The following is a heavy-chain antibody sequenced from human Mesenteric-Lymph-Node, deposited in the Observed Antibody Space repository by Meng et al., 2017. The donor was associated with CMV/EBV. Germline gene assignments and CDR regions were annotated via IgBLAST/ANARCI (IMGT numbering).Heavy chain of an antibody. V-gene: IGHV1-2*06. Sequence: CKASGYTFTGYYVHWVRQAPGQGLEWMGRINPSSGGTNYAQKFQGRVTMTRDTSISTAYMELSRLRSDDTAVYYCARTLVATIGGFDYWGQGTLVTVSS. CDR3: ARTLVATIGGFDY. J-gene: IGHJ4*02. CDR2: INPSSGGT. CDR1: GYTFTGYY. D-gene: IGHD5-12*01.